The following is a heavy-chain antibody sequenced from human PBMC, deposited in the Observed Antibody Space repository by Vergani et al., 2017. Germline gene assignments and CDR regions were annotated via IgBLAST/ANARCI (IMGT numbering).Heavy chain of an antibody. J-gene: IGHJ3*01. Sequence: EKQLVQSGSETKKPGESLKISCPAFGYIFSNFWIGWVRQRPGRGLEWMGIIYPGDSEVKSSPTFRGQVIFSVDTSVNTAYLQWRSLQASDTATYFCASGGHGSENGGALQLLGQGTNITVSS. V-gene: IGHV5-51*01. D-gene: IGHD3-10*01. CDR3: ASGGHGSENGGALQL. CDR1: GYIFSNFW. CDR2: IYPGDSEV.